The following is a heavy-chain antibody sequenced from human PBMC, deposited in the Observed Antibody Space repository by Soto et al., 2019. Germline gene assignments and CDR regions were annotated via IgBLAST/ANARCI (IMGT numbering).Heavy chain of an antibody. Sequence: EVQLVESGGGLVXXGGSLRLSCAASGFTFSDHYMDWVRQAPGKGLEWVARSRNRVNSHTTEYAASVKGRFTISRDESESALYLQMNSLKIEDTAVYYCTRGLLGGAPSYTFHGMDVWGQGTTVTVSS. CDR1: GFTFSDHY. V-gene: IGHV3-72*01. CDR2: SRNRVNSHTT. J-gene: IGHJ6*01. D-gene: IGHD1-26*01. CDR3: TRGLLGGAPSYTFHGMDV.